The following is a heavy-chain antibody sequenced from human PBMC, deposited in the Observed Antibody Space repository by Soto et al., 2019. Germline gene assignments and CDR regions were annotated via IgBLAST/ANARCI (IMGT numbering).Heavy chain of an antibody. D-gene: IGHD1-20*01. J-gene: IGHJ4*02. CDR3: AKISYNWNYFDY. V-gene: IGHV3-30*18. CDR2: ISYDGSNK. CDR1: GFTFSSYG. Sequence: GGSLRLSCAASGFTFSSYGMHWVRQAPGKGLEWVAVISYDGSNKYYADSVKGRFTISRDNSKNTLYLQMNSLRAEDTAVYYCAKISYNWNYFDYWGQGTLVTVSS.